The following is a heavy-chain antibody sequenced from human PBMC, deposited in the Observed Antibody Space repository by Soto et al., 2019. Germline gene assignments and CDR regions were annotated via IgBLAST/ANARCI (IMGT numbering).Heavy chain of an antibody. Sequence: PTDTAPLTCTVCGGSISSSYVSLFRKTPGKGLEWTGYIYYSGSTNYNPSLKSRVTISVDTSKNQFSLKLSSVTAADTAVYYCARDRGWGSYRHDAFDIWGQGTMVTVSS. J-gene: IGHJ3*02. CDR1: GGSISSSY. CDR2: IYYSGST. D-gene: IGHD3-16*02. V-gene: IGHV4-59*01. CDR3: ARDRGWGSYRHDAFDI.